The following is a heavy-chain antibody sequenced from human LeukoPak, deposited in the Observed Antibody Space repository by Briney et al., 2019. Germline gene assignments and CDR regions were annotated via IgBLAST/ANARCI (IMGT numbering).Heavy chain of an antibody. J-gene: IGHJ4*02. D-gene: IGHD7-27*01. CDR3: ARWGQTRNFDY. CDR2: IYYSGST. CDR1: GGSISSYY. V-gene: IGHV4-59*12. Sequence: SETLSLTCTVSGGSISSYYWSWIRQPPGKGLEWIGYIYYSGSTNYNPSLKSRVTISVDTSKNQFSLKLSSVTAADTAVYYCARWGQTRNFDYWGQGTLVTVSS.